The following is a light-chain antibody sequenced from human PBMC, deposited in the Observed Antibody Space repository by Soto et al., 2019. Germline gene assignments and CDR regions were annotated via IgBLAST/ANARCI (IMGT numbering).Light chain of an antibody. CDR2: GAS. Sequence: EIVLTQSPGTLSLSPGERGTLSCRASQSVSSGYLAWYQQRPGQAPRLLIYGASSRATGIPDRFRGSGSGTDFTLTISRLEPEDFAVYYCQQYGNSPRTFGQGTKVDIK. CDR1: QSVSSGY. CDR3: QQYGNSPRT. V-gene: IGKV3-20*01. J-gene: IGKJ1*01.